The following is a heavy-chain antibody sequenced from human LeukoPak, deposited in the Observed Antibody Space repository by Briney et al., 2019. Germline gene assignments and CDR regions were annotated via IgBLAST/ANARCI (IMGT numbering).Heavy chain of an antibody. V-gene: IGHV3-33*01. Sequence: ISCDGSDEYYADSVKGRFTISRDDSENTLYLQINSLRVEDTAVYYCARDFSGDYYFDYWGQGTLVTVSS. CDR2: ISCDGSDE. CDR3: ARDFSGDYYFDY. J-gene: IGHJ4*02. D-gene: IGHD7-27*01.